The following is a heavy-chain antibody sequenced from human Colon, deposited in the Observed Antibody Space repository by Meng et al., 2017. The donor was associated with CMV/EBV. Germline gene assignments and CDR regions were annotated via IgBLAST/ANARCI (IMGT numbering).Heavy chain of an antibody. Sequence: SETLSLTCIVSGGSITKYYWSWVRQSPGKGLEWIGYIYHSGTRYNPSNGKTNYNPSLKSRASISLDTSKNHFSLELSSVTAADTAVYYCARVGSSGWELAYWGQGVLVTVSS. CDR3: ARVGSSGWELAY. D-gene: IGHD6-19*01. CDR1: GGSITKYY. J-gene: IGHJ1*01. CDR2: IYHSGTRYNPSNGKT. V-gene: IGHV4-59*01.